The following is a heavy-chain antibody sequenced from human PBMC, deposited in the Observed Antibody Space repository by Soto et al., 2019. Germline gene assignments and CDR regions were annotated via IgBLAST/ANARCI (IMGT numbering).Heavy chain of an antibody. CDR3: ARGDHFDSSGPFDP. Sequence: SETVSLTCTVSGGSMSSYYWYWLRQPPGKGLECIGYIYYSGYTNYSPSLKSRVTMSVDTSKNHFSLKLSSVTAADTAVYYCARGDHFDSSGPFDPWGQGTLVTVSS. CDR2: IYYSGYT. J-gene: IGHJ5*02. CDR1: GGSMSSYY. D-gene: IGHD3-22*01. V-gene: IGHV4-59*01.